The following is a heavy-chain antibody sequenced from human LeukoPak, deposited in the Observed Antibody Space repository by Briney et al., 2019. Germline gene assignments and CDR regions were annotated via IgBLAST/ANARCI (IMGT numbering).Heavy chain of an antibody. Sequence: SETLSLTCTVSGDSISSGRSYWGWIRQPPGKGLGWIGSIYYSGSTYYNPSLKSRVTISVDTSKNQLSLKLSSVTAADTAVYYCARHYYRTYYFDYWGRGTLVTVSS. CDR1: GDSISSGRSY. V-gene: IGHV4-39*01. D-gene: IGHD3-22*01. CDR3: ARHYYRTYYFDY. CDR2: IYYSGST. J-gene: IGHJ4*02.